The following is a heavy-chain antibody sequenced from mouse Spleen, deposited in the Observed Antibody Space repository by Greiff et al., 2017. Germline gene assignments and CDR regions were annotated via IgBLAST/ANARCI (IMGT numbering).Heavy chain of an antibody. Sequence: QVQLQQSGAELVRPGSSVKLSCKASGYTFTSYWMHWVKQRPIQGLEWIGNIDPSDSETHYNQKFKDKATLTVDKSSSTAYLQLSSLTSEDSAVYYCASHLRGHYAMDYWGQGTSVTVSS. CDR2: IDPSDSET. CDR3: ASHLRGHYAMDY. CDR1: GYTFTSYW. V-gene: IGHV1-52*01. J-gene: IGHJ4*01.